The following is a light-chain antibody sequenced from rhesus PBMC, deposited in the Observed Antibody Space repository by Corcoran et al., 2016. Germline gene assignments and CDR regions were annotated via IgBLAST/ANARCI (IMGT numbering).Light chain of an antibody. CDR1: QGSSRY. V-gene: IGKV1-25*01. CDR3: QQHDSYPFT. Sequence: DIQMTQSPSSLSASVVDTVTITCQASQGSSRYLAWYQQKPGKAPKLLIYDASTFQSGVPSRFSGRGSGTEFTLTISSLQPDDFATYYCQQHDSYPFTFGPGTKLDIK. CDR2: DAS. J-gene: IGKJ3*01.